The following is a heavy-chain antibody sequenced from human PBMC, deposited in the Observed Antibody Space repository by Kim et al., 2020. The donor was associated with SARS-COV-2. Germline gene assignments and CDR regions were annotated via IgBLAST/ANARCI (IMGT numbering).Heavy chain of an antibody. Sequence: SETLSLTCTVSGGSISSYYWSWIRQPPGKGLEWIGYIYYSGSTNYNPSLKSRVTISVDTSKNQFSLKLSSVTAADTAVYYCARDSQYYDILTGYYRGWFDPWGQGTLVTVSS. J-gene: IGHJ5*02. V-gene: IGHV4-59*01. CDR2: IYYSGST. D-gene: IGHD3-9*01. CDR1: GGSISSYY. CDR3: ARDSQYYDILTGYYRGWFDP.